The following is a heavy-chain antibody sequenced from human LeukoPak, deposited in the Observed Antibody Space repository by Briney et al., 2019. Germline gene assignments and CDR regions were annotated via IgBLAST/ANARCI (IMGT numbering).Heavy chain of an antibody. CDR3: ARGDPFVVVPAAIYN. D-gene: IGHD2-2*02. CDR2: ISYDGSNK. J-gene: IGHJ4*02. CDR1: GFTFSSYA. Sequence: GGSLRLSCAASGFTFSSYAMHWVRQAPGKGLEWVAVISYDGSNKYYADSVKGRFTISRDNSKNTLYLQMNSLRAEDTAVYYCARGDPFVVVPAAIYNWGQGTLVTVSS. V-gene: IGHV3-30-3*01.